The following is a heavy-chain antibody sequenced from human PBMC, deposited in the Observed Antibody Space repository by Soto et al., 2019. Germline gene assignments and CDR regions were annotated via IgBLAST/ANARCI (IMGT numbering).Heavy chain of an antibody. CDR3: AASCVGCGGFNYYGMDV. D-gene: IGHD2-21*01. J-gene: IGHJ6*02. CDR2: IYYSGST. Sequence: QVQLQESGPGLAKPSQTLSLTCTVSGGSISSGGDYWSWIRQHPGKGLEWIGYIYYSGSTYYNPSLKSRVTISVDTSKNQFSLKLSSVTAADTAVYYCAASCVGCGGFNYYGMDVWGQGTTVTVSS. CDR1: GGSISSGGDY. V-gene: IGHV4-31*03.